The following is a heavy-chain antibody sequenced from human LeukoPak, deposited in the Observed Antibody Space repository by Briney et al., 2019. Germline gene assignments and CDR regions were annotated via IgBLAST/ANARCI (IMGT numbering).Heavy chain of an antibody. D-gene: IGHD6-19*01. V-gene: IGHV4-59*01. J-gene: IGHJ6*02. CDR2: IFYSGN. CDR1: GGSISSYY. CDR3: AKVSGTGWYYYYGLDV. Sequence: PSETLSLTCTVSGGSISSYYWSWIRQPPGKGLEWIGYIFYSGNNYNPSLKSRVTISIDTSKNQFSLKLSSVTAADTAVYYCAKVSGTGWYYYYGLDVWGQGTAVTVSS.